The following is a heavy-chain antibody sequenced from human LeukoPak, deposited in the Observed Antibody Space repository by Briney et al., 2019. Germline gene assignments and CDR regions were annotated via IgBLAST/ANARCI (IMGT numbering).Heavy chain of an antibody. CDR1: GFTFSSYW. CDR3: ARERYYYDSSGYQDAFDI. CDR2: IKQDGSEK. V-gene: IGHV3-7*01. Sequence: GGSLRLSCAASGFTFSSYWMSWVRQAPGKGLEWVANIKQDGSEKYYVDSVKGRFTISRDNAKNSLYLQMSSLRAEDTAVYYCARERYYYDSSGYQDAFDIWGQGTMVTVSS. D-gene: IGHD3-22*01. J-gene: IGHJ3*02.